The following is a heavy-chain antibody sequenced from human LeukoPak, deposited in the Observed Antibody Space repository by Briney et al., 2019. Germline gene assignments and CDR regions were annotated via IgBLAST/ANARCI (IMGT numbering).Heavy chain of an antibody. J-gene: IGHJ6*03. CDR2: INPNSGGT. V-gene: IGHV1-2*02. D-gene: IGHD3-22*01. CDR1: GYTFTGYY. CDR3: ARARWLPPHYYFYYMDV. Sequence: ASVTVSCKASGYTFTGYYMHWVRQAPGQGLEWMGWINPNSGGTNYAQKFQGRVTMTRDTSMSTAYMELGRLRSDDTAVYYCARARWLPPHYYFYYMDVWGKGTTVSVSS.